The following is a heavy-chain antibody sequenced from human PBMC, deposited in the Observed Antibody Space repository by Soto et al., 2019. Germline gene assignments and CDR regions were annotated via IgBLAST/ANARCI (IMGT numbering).Heavy chain of an antibody. CDR1: GGTFSSYA. CDR2: IIPIFGTA. J-gene: IGHJ2*01. CDR3: AREVSGVWYFDL. Sequence: QVQLVQSGAEVKKPGSSVKVSCKASGGTFSSYAISWVRQAPGQGLEWMGGIIPIFGTANYAQKFQGRVTIXAXXSTSTAYMELSSLRSEDTAVYYCAREVSGVWYFDLWGRGTLVTVSS. V-gene: IGHV1-69*12. D-gene: IGHD7-27*01.